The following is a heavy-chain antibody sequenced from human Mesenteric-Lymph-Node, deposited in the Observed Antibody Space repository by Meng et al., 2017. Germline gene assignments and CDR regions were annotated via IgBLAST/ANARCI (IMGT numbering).Heavy chain of an antibody. D-gene: IGHD2-2*01. Sequence: QGQRVQSGSELNEPGASVKVSCKASGYTFTSYAMNWVRQAPGQGLEWMGWINTNTGNPTYAQGFTGRFVFSLDTSVSTAYLQISSLKAEDTAVYYCARETLGYCSSTSCYIGPPDYWGQGTLVTVS. CDR3: ARETLGYCSSTSCYIGPPDY. CDR2: INTNTGNP. V-gene: IGHV7-4-1*02. CDR1: GYTFTSYA. J-gene: IGHJ4*02.